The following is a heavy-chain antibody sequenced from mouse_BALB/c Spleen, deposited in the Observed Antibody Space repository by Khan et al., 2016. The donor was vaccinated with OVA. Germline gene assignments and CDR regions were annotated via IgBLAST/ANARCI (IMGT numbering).Heavy chain of an antibody. J-gene: IGHJ4*01. V-gene: IGHV1S56*01. D-gene: IGHD2-1*01. CDR1: GYTFTSYY. CDR3: ARWGGNYPSYAMDY. CDR2: IYPGNVNT. Sequence: QVHVKQSGPELVKPGASVRISCKASGYTFTSYYIHWVKQGPGQGLEWIGWIYPGNVNTKYNEKFKGKATLTADTSSSTAYMQLSSLTSEDSAVYFCARWGGNYPSYAMDYWGQGTSVTVSS.